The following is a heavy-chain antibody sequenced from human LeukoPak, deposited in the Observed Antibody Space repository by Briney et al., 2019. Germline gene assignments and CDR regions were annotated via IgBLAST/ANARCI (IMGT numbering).Heavy chain of an antibody. CDR3: ARRGGLGLIRFLGGQRGAFDI. Sequence: SETLSLTCAVYGGSFSGYYWSWIRQPPGKGLEWIGEINHSGSTNYNPSLKSRVTISVDTSKNQFSLKLSFVTAADTAVYYCARRGGLGLIRFLGGQRGAFDIWGQGTMVTVSS. CDR1: GGSFSGYY. V-gene: IGHV4-34*01. J-gene: IGHJ3*02. D-gene: IGHD3-3*01. CDR2: INHSGST.